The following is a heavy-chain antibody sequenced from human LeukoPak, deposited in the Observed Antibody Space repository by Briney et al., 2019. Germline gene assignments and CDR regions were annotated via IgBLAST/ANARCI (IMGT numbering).Heavy chain of an antibody. CDR1: GFTFDDYA. V-gene: IGHV3-9*01. Sequence: GGSLRLSCAASGFTFDDYAMHWVRQAPGKGLEWVSGISWNSGSIGYADSVKGRFTISRDNAKNSLYLQMNSLRAEDTALYYWGKGQGRQWGQGTLVTVSS. CDR2: ISWNSGSI. CDR3: GKGQGRQ. D-gene: IGHD1-26*01. J-gene: IGHJ4*02.